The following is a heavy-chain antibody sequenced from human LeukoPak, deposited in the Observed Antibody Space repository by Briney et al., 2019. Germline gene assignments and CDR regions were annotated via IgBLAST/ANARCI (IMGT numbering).Heavy chain of an antibody. CDR1: GGTFSSYA. CDR2: IIPIFGTA. D-gene: IGHD3-10*01. V-gene: IGHV1-69*13. CDR3: ARGTVVLWFGGSYYFDY. Sequence: SVKVSCKASGGTFSSYAISWVRQAPGQGLEWMGGIIPIFGTANYAQKFQGRVTITADESTSTAYMELSRLRSDDTAVYYCARGTVVLWFGGSYYFDYWGQGTLVTVSS. J-gene: IGHJ4*02.